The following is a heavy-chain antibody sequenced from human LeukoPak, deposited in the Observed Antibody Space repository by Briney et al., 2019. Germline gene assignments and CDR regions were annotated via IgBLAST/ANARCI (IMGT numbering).Heavy chain of an antibody. CDR2: IIPILGIA. CDR1: GGTFSSYT. CDR3: ATDLVMVRGVNLFDY. D-gene: IGHD3-10*01. Sequence: SVKVSCKASGGTFSSYTISWVRQAPGQGLEWMGRIIPILGIANYAQKFQGRVTITADKSTSTAYMELSSLRSEDTAVYYCATDLVMVRGVNLFDYWGQGTLVTVSS. V-gene: IGHV1-69*04. J-gene: IGHJ4*02.